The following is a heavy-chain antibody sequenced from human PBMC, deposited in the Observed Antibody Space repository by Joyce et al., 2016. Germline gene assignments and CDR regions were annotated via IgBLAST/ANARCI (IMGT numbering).Heavy chain of an antibody. CDR1: EFAFSSHA. J-gene: IGHJ4*02. D-gene: IGHD2-2*02. Sequence: QVPLLESGGGVAQPGRSLRLSCAASEFAFSSHAMHWVRQAPGKGLEWVAVMSYDGSHQYYADSVGGRFTISRDNSQNTLYLQMNSLRVEDTAVYYCTRSSRTGYTAGWPDFDYWGQGTLVTVSS. CDR3: TRSSRTGYTAGWPDFDY. V-gene: IGHV3-30*03. CDR2: MSYDGSHQ.